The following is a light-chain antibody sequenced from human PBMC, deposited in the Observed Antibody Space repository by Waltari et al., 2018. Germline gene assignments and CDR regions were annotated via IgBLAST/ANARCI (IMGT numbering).Light chain of an antibody. CDR1: QSISY. CDR2: DAS. J-gene: IGKJ4*01. Sequence: ESVLTQSPGTLSLSPGERATLSCRASQSISYLAWYQQKGGQAPRLLIYDASRRTTGVPDRVSGSGSGTDFTRSISRLEPEDSAVYYCQQYGNSPVSFGGGTRVEIK. V-gene: IGKV3-20*01. CDR3: QQYGNSPVS.